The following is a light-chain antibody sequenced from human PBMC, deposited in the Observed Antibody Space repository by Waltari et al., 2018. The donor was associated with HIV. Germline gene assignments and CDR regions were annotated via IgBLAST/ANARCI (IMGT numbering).Light chain of an antibody. J-gene: IGLJ2*01. CDR3: RGRDITSDRVV. CDR1: NLGGKS. Sequence: SYVLTQPSSVSLAPGKTVTITCGGDNLGGKSVQWYQQKPGQAPLLGISGDFDRPSGIPVRFSGCKSETSATLTISGVEAGDEADYYCRGRDITSDRVVFGGGTHLTVL. V-gene: IGLV3-21*04. CDR2: GDF.